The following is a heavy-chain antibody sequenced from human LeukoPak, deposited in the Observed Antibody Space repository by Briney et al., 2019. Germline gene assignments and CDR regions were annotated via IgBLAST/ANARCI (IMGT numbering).Heavy chain of an antibody. Sequence: SVKVSCKASGGTFSSYAISWVRQAPGQGLEWMGRIIPILGIANYAQKFQGRVTITADKSTSTAYMELSSLRSEDTAVYYCARSRDEGYYYYYMDVWGKGTTVTVSS. CDR2: IIPILGIA. CDR1: GGTFSSYA. V-gene: IGHV1-69*04. CDR3: ARSRDEGYYYYYMDV. J-gene: IGHJ6*03.